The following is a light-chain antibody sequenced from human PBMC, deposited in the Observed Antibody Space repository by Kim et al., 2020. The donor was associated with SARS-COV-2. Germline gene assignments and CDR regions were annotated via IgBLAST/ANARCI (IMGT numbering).Light chain of an antibody. CDR3: CAYAGSETYV. CDR1: SSDVGAYNY. J-gene: IGLJ1*01. Sequence: QSVAISCTGTSSDVGAYNYVSWYQQHPGKAPKLMIYDVSKRPSGVPDRFSGSKSGNTASLTISGLQVEDEADYYCCAYAGSETYVFGSGTKVTVL. CDR2: DVS. V-gene: IGLV2-11*01.